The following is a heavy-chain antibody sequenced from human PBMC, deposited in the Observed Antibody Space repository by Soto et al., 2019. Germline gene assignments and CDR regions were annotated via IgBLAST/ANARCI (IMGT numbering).Heavy chain of an antibody. CDR3: VHIVMGVMVFDY. CDR1: GFSLSTSGEA. J-gene: IGHJ4*02. CDR2: IYWDDDK. V-gene: IGHV2-5*02. D-gene: IGHD3-10*01. Sequence: QITLKESGPTLVKPTQTLTLTCSFSGFSLSTSGEAVGWIRQPPGKALEWLALIYWDDDKRYSPSMESRLTITKDTPKNQVVLVMTIMDPVDTATYYCVHIVMGVMVFDYWGQGTLVTVSS.